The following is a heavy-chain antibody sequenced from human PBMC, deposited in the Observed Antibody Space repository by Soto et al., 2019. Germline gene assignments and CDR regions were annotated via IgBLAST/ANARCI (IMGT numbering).Heavy chain of an antibody. J-gene: IGHJ6*02. V-gene: IGHV1-69*13. CDR2: IIPIFGTA. CDR1: GGTFSSYA. Sequence: SVKVSCKASGGTFSSYAISWVRQAPGQGLEWMGGIIPIFGTANYAQKFQGRVTITADESTSTAYMELSSLRSEDTAVYYCARDGNYGSGSYYNGRLYYYGMDVWGQGTTVTVSS. D-gene: IGHD3-10*01. CDR3: ARDGNYGSGSYYNGRLYYYGMDV.